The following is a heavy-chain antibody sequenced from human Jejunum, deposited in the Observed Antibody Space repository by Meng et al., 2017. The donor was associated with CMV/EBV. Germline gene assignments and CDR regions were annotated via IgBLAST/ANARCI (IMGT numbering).Heavy chain of an antibody. D-gene: IGHD2-21*01. CDR3: ARGTMYCGGDCFDY. Sequence: GYNCNTYGISWVRQAPGQGLEWMGWITPYDGRTNLAHKFQDRVTMTTDTFMTTGYMELRSLRSDDTAVYYCARGTMYCGGDCFDYWGQGTLVTVSS. J-gene: IGHJ4*02. CDR1: GYNCNTYG. CDR2: ITPYDGRT. V-gene: IGHV1-18*01.